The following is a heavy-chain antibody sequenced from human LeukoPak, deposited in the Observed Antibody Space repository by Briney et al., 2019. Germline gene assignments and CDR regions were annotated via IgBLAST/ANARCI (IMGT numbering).Heavy chain of an antibody. CDR3: VRDGRSGERTAFNI. CDR1: GFNFRDDW. CDR2: IKEDAGEK. V-gene: IGHV3-7*01. J-gene: IGHJ3*02. D-gene: IGHD3-10*01. Sequence: GGSLRLSCAASGFNFRDDWMSWVRQAPGKGLESVAIIKEDAGEKYYVESVRGRFTISRDNAKNSLYLQMNNLRDEDTAVYYWVRDGRSGERTAFNIWGQGTKVTVSS.